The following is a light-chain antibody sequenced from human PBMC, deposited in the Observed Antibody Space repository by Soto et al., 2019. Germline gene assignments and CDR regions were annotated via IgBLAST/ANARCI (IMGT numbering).Light chain of an antibody. CDR3: SSYSSSNPFV. CDR1: SSDVGGYNY. Sequence: QSALTHPPSASGSPGQSVTISCTGTSSDVGGYNYVSWYQQHPGKAPKLMIYEVSKRPSGVPDRFSGSKSGNTASLTVSGLQAEDEADYYCSSYSSSNPFVVVTVTKVT. CDR2: EVS. V-gene: IGLV2-8*01. J-gene: IGLJ1*01.